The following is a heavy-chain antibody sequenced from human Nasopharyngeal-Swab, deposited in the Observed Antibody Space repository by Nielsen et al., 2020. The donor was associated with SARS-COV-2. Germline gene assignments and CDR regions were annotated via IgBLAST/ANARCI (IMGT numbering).Heavy chain of an antibody. J-gene: IGHJ4*02. CDR2: IKSKTDGGTT. V-gene: IGHV3-15*01. Sequence: GGSLRLSCAASGFTFSNAWMSWVRQAPGKGLEWVGRIKSKTDGGTTDYAAPVKGRFTISRDDSKNTLYLQMNSLRAEDTAVYYCARGGFRGTYGDYLDYWGQGTLVTVSS. CDR1: GFTFSNAW. CDR3: ARGGFRGTYGDYLDY. D-gene: IGHD4-17*01.